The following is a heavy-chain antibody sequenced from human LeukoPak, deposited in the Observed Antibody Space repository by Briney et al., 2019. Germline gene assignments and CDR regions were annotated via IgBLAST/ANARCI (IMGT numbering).Heavy chain of an antibody. Sequence: GGSLRLSCAASEFTLSDYYMNWIRQAPGKGLEWVSYISRSGTTIYYADSVKGRFTISRDNAKNSLYLQMNSLRADDTAVYFCARDKYETSGCFDYWGQGALVTVSS. CDR2: ISRSGTTI. D-gene: IGHD3-22*01. V-gene: IGHV3-11*01. CDR1: EFTLSDYY. CDR3: ARDKYETSGCFDY. J-gene: IGHJ4*02.